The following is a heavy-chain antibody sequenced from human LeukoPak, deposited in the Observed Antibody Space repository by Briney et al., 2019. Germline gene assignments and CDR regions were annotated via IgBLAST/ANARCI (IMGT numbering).Heavy chain of an antibody. CDR1: GGSISSSSYY. CDR3: ASASWLYGAAAGKPLDY. J-gene: IGHJ4*02. CDR2: IYYSGST. V-gene: IGHV4-39*07. D-gene: IGHD6-13*01. Sequence: SETLSLTCTVSGGSISSSSYYWGWIRQPPGKGLEWIGSIYYSGSTYYNPSLKSRVTISVDTSKNQFSLKLSSVTAADTAVYYCASASWLYGAAAGKPLDYWGQGTLVTVSS.